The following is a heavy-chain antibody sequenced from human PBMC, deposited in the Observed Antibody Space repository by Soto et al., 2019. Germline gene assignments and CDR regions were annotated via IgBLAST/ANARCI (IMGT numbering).Heavy chain of an antibody. CDR2: INPSGGST. Sequence: GASVKVSCKASGYTFTSYYMHWVRQAPGQGLEWMGIINPSGGSTSYAQKFQGRVTMTRDTSTSTAYMELSSLRSEDTAVYYCARERPGTTGTTGLDPWGQGTLVTVSS. CDR1: GYTFTSYY. V-gene: IGHV1-46*01. D-gene: IGHD1-1*01. J-gene: IGHJ5*02. CDR3: ARERPGTTGTTGLDP.